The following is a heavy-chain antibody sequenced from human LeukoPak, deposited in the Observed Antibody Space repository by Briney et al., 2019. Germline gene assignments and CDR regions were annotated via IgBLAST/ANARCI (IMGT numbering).Heavy chain of an antibody. D-gene: IGHD2-15*01. J-gene: IGHJ4*02. CDR2: ISSTSGTI. CDR3: ARSLCYDTGCSFDN. CDR1: GLSFSNYG. Sequence: GSLRLSCAASGLSFSNYGMNWVRQAPGKGLEWVAYISSTSGTIYYADSVKGRFTVSRDNAKNSLFLQMTSLRAADTAVYYCARSLCYDTGCSFDNWGQGTLVTVSS. V-gene: IGHV3-48*04.